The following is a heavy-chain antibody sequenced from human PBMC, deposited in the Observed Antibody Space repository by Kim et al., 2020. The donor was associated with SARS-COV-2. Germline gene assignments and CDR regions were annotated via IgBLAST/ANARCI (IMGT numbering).Heavy chain of an antibody. Sequence: YSPDTVKGRFTITRDNYQNTLYIQMNSPRAEDTAIYYCAKTSSTFKFPTWGQGTLVTVSS. CDR3: AKTSSTFKFPT. V-gene: IGHV3-23*01. D-gene: IGHD2-21*01. J-gene: IGHJ1*01.